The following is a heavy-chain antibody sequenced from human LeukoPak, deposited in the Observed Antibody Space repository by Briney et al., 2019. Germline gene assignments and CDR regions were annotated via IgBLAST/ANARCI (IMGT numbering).Heavy chain of an antibody. CDR2: ISGSGSST. J-gene: IGHJ4*02. V-gene: IGHV3-11*06. CDR1: GFTFSDVY. Sequence: GGSLRLSCAASGFTFSDVYMSWIRQAPGKGLEWVSYISGSGSSTKYADSVKGRFTISRDNAKNSLYLQMNSLRVEDTAVYYCARDRGRVAGEYFDYWGQGTLVTVSS. D-gene: IGHD6-19*01. CDR3: ARDRGRVAGEYFDY.